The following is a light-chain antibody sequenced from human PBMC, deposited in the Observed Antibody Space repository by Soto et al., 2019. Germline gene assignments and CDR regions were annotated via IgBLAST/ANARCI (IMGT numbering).Light chain of an antibody. J-gene: IGLJ2*01. CDR3: QAYGSRLGGVV. CDR2: GNS. Sequence: QSVLTQPPSVSGAPGQRVTISCTGSSSNIGAGYDVHWYQQLPGTAPKLLIYGNSNRPSGVPDRFSGSKSGTSASLAITGPQAGDEGGYYCQAYGSRLGGVVFGGGTKLTVL. V-gene: IGLV1-40*01. CDR1: SSNIGAGYD.